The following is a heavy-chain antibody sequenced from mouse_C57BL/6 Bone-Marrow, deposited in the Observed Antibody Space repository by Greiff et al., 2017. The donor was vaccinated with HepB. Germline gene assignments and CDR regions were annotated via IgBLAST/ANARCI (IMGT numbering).Heavy chain of an antibody. CDR2: IYPGDGDT. CDR3: ARGRGGPNYYGSSLDY. D-gene: IGHD1-1*01. J-gene: IGHJ2*01. CDR1: GYAFSSSW. Sequence: QVQLKQSGPELVKPGASVKLSCKASGYAFSSSWMNWVKQRPGKGLEWIGRIYPGDGDTNYNGKFKGKATLTADKSSSTAYMQLSSLTSEDSAVYFCARGRGGPNYYGSSLDYWGQGTTLTVSS. V-gene: IGHV1-82*01.